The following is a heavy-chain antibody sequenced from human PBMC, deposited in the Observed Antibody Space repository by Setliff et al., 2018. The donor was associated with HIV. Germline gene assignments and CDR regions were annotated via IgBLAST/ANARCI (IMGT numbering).Heavy chain of an antibody. D-gene: IGHD4-17*01. J-gene: IGHJ4*02. Sequence: GGSLRLSCAGSGLTSSSYEMNWVRQAPGKGLEWVSYISSSGSTIYYADSVKGRFTISRDNAKNSLYLQMNSLRAEDTAVYYCAKDPPPRPVTRETTAYFDYWGQGTLVTVSS. CDR1: GLTSSSYE. CDR2: ISSSGSTI. CDR3: AKDPPPRPVTRETTAYFDY. V-gene: IGHV3-48*03.